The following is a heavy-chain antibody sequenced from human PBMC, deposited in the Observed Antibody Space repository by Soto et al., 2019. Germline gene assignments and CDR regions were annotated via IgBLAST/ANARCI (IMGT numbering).Heavy chain of an antibody. CDR2: IGGNGVTT. D-gene: IGHD2-15*01. CDR3: AKSSRYCSGGGCFYYFDY. V-gene: IGHV3-23*01. J-gene: IGHJ4*02. CDR1: GFSIGSSA. Sequence: EVQLLESGGGLVQPGGSLRLSCAASGFSIGSSAWSWVRQVPGKGLDWVSTIGGNGVTTFYADSVKGRFTISRDISRNTVFLQMSSLRAEDTALYYCAKSSRYCSGGGCFYYFDYWGQGTLVTVSS.